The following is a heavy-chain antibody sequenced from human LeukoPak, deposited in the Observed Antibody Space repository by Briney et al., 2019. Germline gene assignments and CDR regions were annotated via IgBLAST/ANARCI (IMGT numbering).Heavy chain of an antibody. V-gene: IGHV3-23*01. D-gene: IGHD6-13*01. Sequence: GGSLRLSCAASGFTFSAYAMSWVRQAPGKGLEWVSAIGGSGGSTYYADSVKGRFTISRDNSKSTLYLQMNTLRAEDTAVYYSAKGALGSRRHYFFDFWGQGTLVTVSS. J-gene: IGHJ4*02. CDR1: GFTFSAYA. CDR3: AKGALGSRRHYFFDF. CDR2: IGGSGGST.